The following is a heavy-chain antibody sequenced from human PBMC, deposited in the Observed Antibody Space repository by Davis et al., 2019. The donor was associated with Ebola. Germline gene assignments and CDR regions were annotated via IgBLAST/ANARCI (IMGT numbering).Heavy chain of an antibody. CDR3: ARSRGVRYQLLLNSDHYGMDV. CDR2: MNPNSGNT. Sequence: AASVKVSCKASVYTFTSYDINWVRQATGQGLEWMGWMNPNSGNTGYAQKFQGRVTMTRNTSISTAYMELSSLRSEETAVYYCARSRGVRYQLLLNSDHYGMDVWGQGTTVTVSS. V-gene: IGHV1-8*01. D-gene: IGHD2-2*01. J-gene: IGHJ6*02. CDR1: VYTFTSYD.